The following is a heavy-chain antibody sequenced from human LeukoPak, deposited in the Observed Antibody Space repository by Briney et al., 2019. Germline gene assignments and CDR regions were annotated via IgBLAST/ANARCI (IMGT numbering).Heavy chain of an antibody. D-gene: IGHD3-10*01. CDR2: TSSSSSYI. V-gene: IGHV3-21*01. Sequence: PGGSLRLSCAASGFTFSSYSMNWVRQAPGKGLEWVSSTSSSSSYIYYADSVKGRFTISRDNAKNSLYLQMNSLRAEDTAVYYCARDLLSLLVPDYWGQGTLVTVSS. J-gene: IGHJ4*02. CDR3: ARDLLSLLVPDY. CDR1: GFTFSSYS.